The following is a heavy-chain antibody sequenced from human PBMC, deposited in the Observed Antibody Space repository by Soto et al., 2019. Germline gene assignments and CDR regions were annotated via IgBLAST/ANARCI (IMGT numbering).Heavy chain of an antibody. J-gene: IGHJ4*02. CDR3: AKDQLWGSGRYDFDS. V-gene: IGHV3-23*01. D-gene: IGHD6-19*01. CDR2: ISGSGHTT. CDR1: IFSFSTYA. Sequence: EVQLLESGGGLIQPGGSLRLSCTASIFSFSTYAMSWVRQAPGKGLEWVSTISGSGHTTYYADSVKGRFTVSRDNSKRTMFLQMSSLRAEDTAMYYCAKDQLWGSGRYDFDSWGRGTLVTVYS.